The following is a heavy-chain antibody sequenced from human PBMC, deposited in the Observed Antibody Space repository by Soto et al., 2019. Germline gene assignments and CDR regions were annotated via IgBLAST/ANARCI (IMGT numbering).Heavy chain of an antibody. Sequence: PVWSLRLSCAASGFTFSNAWMSLVPHAPWNGLEWVGLIKSKTDGGTTDYAAPVKGRFTISRDDSKNTLYLQMNSLKTEDTAVYYCTTLRVMYYYDSSGYFNYWGQGTLVTVSS. CDR1: GFTFSNAW. V-gene: IGHV3-15*01. CDR2: IKSKTDGGTT. CDR3: TTLRVMYYYDSSGYFNY. D-gene: IGHD3-22*01. J-gene: IGHJ4*02.